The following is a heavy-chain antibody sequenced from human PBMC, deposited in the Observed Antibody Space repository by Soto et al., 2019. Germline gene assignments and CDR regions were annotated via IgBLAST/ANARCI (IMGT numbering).Heavy chain of an antibody. CDR2: IYNSATS. V-gene: IGHV4-59*01. J-gene: IGHJ5*01. D-gene: IGHD3-22*01. CDR3: ARDFYDSVGYTWFDS. CDR1: GDTSTSYY. Sequence: PSETLSLTCTVSGDTSTSYYWGWMRQAPGKGLEWIGHIYNSATSTHNPSLTGRVTIPIYMSKRQFSLKLTSMASADTAVYYCARDFYDSVGYTWFDSWSQGTLVTVSS.